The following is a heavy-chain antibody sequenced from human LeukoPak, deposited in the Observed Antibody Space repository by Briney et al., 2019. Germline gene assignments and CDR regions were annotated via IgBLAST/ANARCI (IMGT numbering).Heavy chain of an antibody. Sequence: LSETLSLTCTVSGGSISSGGYYWSWIRQHPGKGLEWIGYIYYSGSTNYNPSLKSRVTISVDTSKNQFSLKLSSVTAADTAVYYCARSLSSWTLFDYWGQGTLVTVSS. CDR1: GGSISSGGYY. CDR3: ARSLSSWTLFDY. D-gene: IGHD6-13*01. J-gene: IGHJ4*02. CDR2: IYYSGST. V-gene: IGHV4-61*08.